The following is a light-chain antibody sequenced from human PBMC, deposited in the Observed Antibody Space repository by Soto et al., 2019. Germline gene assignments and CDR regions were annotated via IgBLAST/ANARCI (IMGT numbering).Light chain of an antibody. CDR3: QQFNTYPIT. J-gene: IGKJ5*01. V-gene: IGKV1-13*02. CDR1: QDIRGA. Sequence: AIQLTQSPSSLSASVGDRVTITCRASQDIRGALAWYQQKPGKAPKFLIFDVSTLQSGVPSRFSGSGSGTDITLTISSLPPEDFGTYYCQQFNTYPITFGQGTRLEIK. CDR2: DVS.